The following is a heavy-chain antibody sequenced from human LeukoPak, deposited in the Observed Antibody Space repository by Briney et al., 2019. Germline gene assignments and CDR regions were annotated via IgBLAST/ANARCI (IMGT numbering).Heavy chain of an antibody. D-gene: IGHD3-10*01. J-gene: IGHJ4*02. CDR3: AKEFHGSGSYPDY. CDR2: ISGSGGST. V-gene: IGHV3-23*01. CDR1: GFTFSSYA. Sequence: SGGSLRLSCAASGFTFSSYAMSWVRQAPGKGLDGVSAISGSGGSTYYADSVKGRFTISRDNSKNTLYLQMNSLRAEDTAVYYCAKEFHGSGSYPDYWGQGTLVTVSS.